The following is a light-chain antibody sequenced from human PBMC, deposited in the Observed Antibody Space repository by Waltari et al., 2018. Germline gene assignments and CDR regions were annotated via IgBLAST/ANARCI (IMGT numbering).Light chain of an antibody. CDR3: QQYYGLAT. J-gene: IGKJ1*01. CDR2: TPS. Sequence: DIQMTQSPASLSASVGDRVAITCRASQDIGNHLVWYQQKPGKAPKLLLYTPSALESGVPCRFSGSGSGTDYTLTISSLQPEDFATYFCQQYYGLATFGQGTKVEIK. V-gene: IGKV1-NL1*01. CDR1: QDIGNH.